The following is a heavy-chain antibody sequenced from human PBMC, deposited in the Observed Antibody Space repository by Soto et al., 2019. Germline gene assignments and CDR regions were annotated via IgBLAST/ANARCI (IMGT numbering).Heavy chain of an antibody. V-gene: IGHV3-23*01. D-gene: IGHD3-10*01. CDR2: ISGSGSAT. Sequence: EVHLLESGGNLVQPGGSLRLSCAASGFSFSSHAMRWFRQAPGKGLEWVSAISGSGSATYYLDSVKGRFTISRDNSQNTATLQMNSLRVEDTAIYYCTRGSWFGEFGDNWGQGTPVTVSS. CDR1: GFSFSSHA. CDR3: TRGSWFGEFGDN. J-gene: IGHJ4*02.